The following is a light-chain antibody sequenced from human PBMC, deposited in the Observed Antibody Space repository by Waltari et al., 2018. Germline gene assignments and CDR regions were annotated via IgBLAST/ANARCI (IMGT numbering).Light chain of an antibody. J-gene: IGKJ2*01. CDR2: AAS. Sequence: IQMDQSPSSLSAFAGDRVTITCRISHNCDTHVNWYQHKTGKAPKLLIYAASELQSGVPSKFTGSGSGTYFTLAISNVQPEDSAIYYCLQTHWFPNTFGQGTRLEVK. CDR1: HNCDTH. V-gene: IGKV1-39*01. CDR3: LQTHWFPNT.